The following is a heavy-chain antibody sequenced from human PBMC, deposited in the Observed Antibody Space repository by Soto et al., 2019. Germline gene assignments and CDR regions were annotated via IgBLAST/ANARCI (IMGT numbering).Heavy chain of an antibody. CDR3: AVVVDTAMANDAFDI. V-gene: IGHV1-69*02. CDR1: GGTFSSYT. Sequence: QVQLVQSGAEVKKPGSSVKVSCKASGGTFSSYTISWVRQAPGQGLEWMGRIIPILGIANYAQKFQGRVTITADKSTSTAYMALSSLSSEDTAVYYCAVVVDTAMANDAFDIWGQGTMVTVSS. J-gene: IGHJ3*02. D-gene: IGHD5-18*01. CDR2: IIPILGIA.